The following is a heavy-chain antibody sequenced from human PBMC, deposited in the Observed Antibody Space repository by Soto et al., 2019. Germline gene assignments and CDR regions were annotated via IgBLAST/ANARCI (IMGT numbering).Heavy chain of an antibody. CDR3: ARDSSTTNPV. CDR1: GYTFTDYD. J-gene: IGHJ3*01. CDR2: MNPNSGNT. D-gene: IGHD2-2*01. Sequence: QVQLVQSGAEVRRPGTSVMVSCKTSGYTFTDYDINWVRQATGQGLEWMGWMNPNSGNTDYAQKFQGRVSMTRNTATSTAYMELSSLRSDDTAIYYCARDSSTTNPVWGQGTMVTVSS. V-gene: IGHV1-8*01.